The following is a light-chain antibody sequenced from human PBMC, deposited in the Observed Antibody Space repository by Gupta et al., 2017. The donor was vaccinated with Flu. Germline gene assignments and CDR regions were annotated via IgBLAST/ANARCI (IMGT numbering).Light chain of an antibody. J-gene: IGLJ2*01. Sequence: QSVLTQPPSASGTPGQGVTISCSGSGSNIGSNYVYWYQQLPGTAPKLLIYRNDQRPSGVPDRFSGSKSGTSASLAISGLRSEDEADYYCAAWDDALSGHVVFGGGTKLTVL. V-gene: IGLV1-47*01. CDR3: AAWDDALSGHVV. CDR2: RND. CDR1: GSNIGSNY.